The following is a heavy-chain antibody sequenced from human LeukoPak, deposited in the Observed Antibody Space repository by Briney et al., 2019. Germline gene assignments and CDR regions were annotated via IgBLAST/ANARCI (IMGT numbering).Heavy chain of an antibody. CDR2: IYYSGST. CDR3: ARGRGSGKFPGLFDY. D-gene: IGHD6-19*01. J-gene: IGHJ4*02. CDR1: GGXISSYY. V-gene: IGHV4-59*01. Sequence: SETLSLTCTVSGGXISSYYCSWIRQPPGKGLEWLGYIYYSGSTNYNPSLKSRVTISVDTSKNQFSLKLSSVTAADTAVYYCARGRGSGKFPGLFDYWGQGTLVTVSS.